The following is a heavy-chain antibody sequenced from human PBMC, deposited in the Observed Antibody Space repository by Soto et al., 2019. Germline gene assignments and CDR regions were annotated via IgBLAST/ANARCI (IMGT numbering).Heavy chain of an antibody. J-gene: IGHJ4*02. CDR1: GFTVSSNY. CDR2: IYSDGAT. Sequence: EVQLVESGGGLIQPGGSLRLSCAASGFTVSSNYMSWVRQAPGKGLEWVSVIYSDGATYYADSVKGRFIISRDNSKNTLYLQMNSLRAEDTAVYYCAKCYASGSYFSDYWGQGTLVTVSS. CDR3: AKCYASGSYFSDY. V-gene: IGHV3-53*01. D-gene: IGHD3-10*01.